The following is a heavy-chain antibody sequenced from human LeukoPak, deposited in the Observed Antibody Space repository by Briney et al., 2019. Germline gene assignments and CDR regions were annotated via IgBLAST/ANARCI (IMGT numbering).Heavy chain of an antibody. Sequence: GGSLRLSCAASGFTFSSYWMTWVRQAPGKGLEWVADIKEDGSTKLYVDSVKGRFTISRDNAKKSLYLQMDSLRVEDTAVYYCARDPECGALDYWGLGTLVTVSS. V-gene: IGHV3-7*01. J-gene: IGHJ4*02. CDR2: IKEDGSTK. D-gene: IGHD3-10*01. CDR1: GFTFSSYW. CDR3: ARDPECGALDY.